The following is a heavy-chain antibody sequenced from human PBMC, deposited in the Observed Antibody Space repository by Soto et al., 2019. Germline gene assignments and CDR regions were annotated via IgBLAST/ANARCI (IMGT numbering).Heavy chain of an antibody. CDR1: GVPFSSYG. D-gene: IGHD2-15*01. V-gene: IGHV3-23*01. J-gene: IGHJ6*02. Sequence: GGSLSLSCAASGVPFSSYGMSWVRQAPGKGLEWVSAISGSGGSTYYADSVKGRFTISRDNSKNTLYLQMNSLRAEDTAVYYCASVVVAATTYGMDVWGQGTTVTSP. CDR3: ASVVVAATTYGMDV. CDR2: ISGSGGST.